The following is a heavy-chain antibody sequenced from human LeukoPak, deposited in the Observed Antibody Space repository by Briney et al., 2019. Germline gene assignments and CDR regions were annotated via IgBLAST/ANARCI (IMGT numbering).Heavy chain of an antibody. Sequence: SVKVSCKASGGTFSSYAISWVRQAPGQGLEWMGGIIPIFGTANYAQKFQGRVTITTDESTSTAYMELSSLRSEDTAVYYCARQWFGEKYYFDYWGQGTLVTVSS. J-gene: IGHJ4*02. CDR2: IIPIFGTA. D-gene: IGHD3-10*01. V-gene: IGHV1-69*05. CDR3: ARQWFGEKYYFDY. CDR1: GGTFSSYA.